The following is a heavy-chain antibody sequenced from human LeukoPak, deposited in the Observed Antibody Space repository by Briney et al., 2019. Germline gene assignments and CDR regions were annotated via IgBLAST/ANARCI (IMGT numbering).Heavy chain of an antibody. CDR2: ISGSGGST. J-gene: IGHJ6*04. V-gene: IGHV3-23*01. CDR3: AKDLLQDYDFWSGYYTGRDV. D-gene: IGHD3-3*01. Sequence: GGSLRLSCAASGSTFSSYAMSWVRQAPGKGLEWVSAISGSGGSTYYADSVKGRFTISRDNSKNTLYLQMNSLRAEDTAVYYCAKDLLQDYDFWSGYYTGRDVWGKGTTVTVSS. CDR1: GSTFSSYA.